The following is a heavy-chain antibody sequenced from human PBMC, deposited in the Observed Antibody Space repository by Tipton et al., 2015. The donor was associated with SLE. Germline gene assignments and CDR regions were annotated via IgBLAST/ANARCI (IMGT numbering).Heavy chain of an antibody. Sequence: QSGPEVKKPGASVKVSCKASGYTFTSYYMHWVRQAPGQGLEWMGIINPSGGSTSYAQKFQGRVTITADKSTSTAYMELSSLRSEDTAVYYCARPGSYSSSWYTFDYWGQGTLVTVSS. CDR1: GYTFTSYY. V-gene: IGHV1-46*01. D-gene: IGHD6-13*01. CDR3: ARPGSYSSSWYTFDY. J-gene: IGHJ4*02. CDR2: INPSGGST.